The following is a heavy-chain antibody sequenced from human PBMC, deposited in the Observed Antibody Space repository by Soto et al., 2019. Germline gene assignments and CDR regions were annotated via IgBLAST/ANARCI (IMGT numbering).Heavy chain of an antibody. CDR2: ISGGGGNT. J-gene: IGHJ4*02. V-gene: IGHV3-23*01. Sequence: GGSLRLSCAASGLTFSNYAMSWVRQAPGKGLEWVSGISGGGGNTYYADSVRGRFTISRDNSKNTLYLQMNSLRAEDTAVYFFANRKYYDSNVYVPAEIDFWGQGAVVTLSA. CDR3: ANRKYYDSNVYVPAEIDF. CDR1: GLTFSNYA. D-gene: IGHD3-22*01.